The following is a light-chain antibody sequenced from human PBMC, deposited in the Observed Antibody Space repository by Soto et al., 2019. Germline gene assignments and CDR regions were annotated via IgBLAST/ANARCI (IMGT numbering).Light chain of an antibody. CDR2: DAS. J-gene: IGKJ5*01. Sequence: EIVLTQSPGTLSLSPGERATLSCRASQSVSRYLAWYQQKPGQAPRLFIYDASNRATGIPARFSGSGSGTDFTLTISSLEPEDFAVYYCQQRSEWPITFGQGTRLEIK. CDR3: QQRSEWPIT. V-gene: IGKV3-11*01. CDR1: QSVSRY.